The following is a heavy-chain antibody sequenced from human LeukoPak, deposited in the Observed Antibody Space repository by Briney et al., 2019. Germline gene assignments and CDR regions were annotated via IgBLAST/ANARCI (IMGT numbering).Heavy chain of an antibody. V-gene: IGHV3-23*01. CDR2: IGADVGHT. CDR3: AKSTDYWFYGMDV. Sequence: GGSLRLSCVASGFTFSTFAMYWLRQAPGKGLEWVSAIGADVGHTNYADSARGRFTISRDNSRNTLYLQMTSLRTDDTATYFCAKSTDYWFYGMDVWGQGTTVTVSS. CDR1: GFTFSTFA. D-gene: IGHD2-8*02. J-gene: IGHJ6*02.